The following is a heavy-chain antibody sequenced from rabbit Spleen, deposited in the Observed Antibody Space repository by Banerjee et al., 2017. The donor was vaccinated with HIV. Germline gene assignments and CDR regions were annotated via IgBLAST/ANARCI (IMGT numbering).Heavy chain of an antibody. J-gene: IGHJ6*01. CDR2: IYAGSSGTT. V-gene: IGHV1S45*01. Sequence: QEQLVESGGGLVQPEGSLTLTCTVSGFSFSSSYWICWVRQAPGKGLEWIACIYAGSSGTTYYASWAKGRFTISITSSTTVTLQMTSLTAADTATYFCAKSDAAGSWSLDLWGPGTLVTVS. CDR1: GFSFSSSYW. CDR3: AKSDAAGSWSLDL. D-gene: IGHD4-2*01.